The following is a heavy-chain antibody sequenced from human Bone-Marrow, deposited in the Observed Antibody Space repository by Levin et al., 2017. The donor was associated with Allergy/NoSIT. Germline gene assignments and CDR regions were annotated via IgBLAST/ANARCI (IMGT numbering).Heavy chain of an antibody. Sequence: SETLSLTCTVTGGSLGSFYWSWIRLPPGKGLEWVGYIYFTGTTNYNPSLKSRVTMSIDPSTNQFSLKLLSVTAADTAVYYCTRLRWGVRQGEVIRAFEIWDQGTLVTVSS. D-gene: IGHD3-16*01. CDR1: GGSLGSFY. V-gene: IGHV4-59*08. CDR3: TRLRWGVRQGEVIRAFEI. J-gene: IGHJ3*02. CDR2: IYFTGTT.